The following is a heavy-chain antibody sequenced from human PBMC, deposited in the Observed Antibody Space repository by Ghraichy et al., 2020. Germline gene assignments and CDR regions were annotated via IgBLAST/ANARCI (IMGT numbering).Heavy chain of an antibody. D-gene: IGHD2-2*01. Sequence: ETLSLPCTVSGGSISNSDYYWGWIRQPPGKGLEWIGSIYYSGSTYYNSSLKSRVVISVDTSKNQFSLKLSSVTAADTAVYYCASHRRHRGFCTSTTCFYGLDVWGQGTTVTVSS. V-gene: IGHV4-39*01. CDR1: GGSISNSDYY. J-gene: IGHJ6*02. CDR3: ASHRRHRGFCTSTTCFYGLDV. CDR2: IYYSGST.